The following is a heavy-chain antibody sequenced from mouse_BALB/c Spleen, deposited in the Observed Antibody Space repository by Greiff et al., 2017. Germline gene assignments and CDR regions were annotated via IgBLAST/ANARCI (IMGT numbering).Heavy chain of an antibody. CDR3: ARGDDYAWFAY. Sequence: QVQLQQSGAELVRPGTSVKISCKASGYAFTNYWLGWVKQRPGQGLEWIGWIYPGDGSTKYNEKFKGKATLTADKSSSTAYMQLSSLTSENSAVYFCARGDDYAWFAYWGQGTLVTVSA. CDR2: IYPGDGST. D-gene: IGHD2-4*01. CDR1: GYAFTNYW. V-gene: IGHV1S56*01. J-gene: IGHJ3*01.